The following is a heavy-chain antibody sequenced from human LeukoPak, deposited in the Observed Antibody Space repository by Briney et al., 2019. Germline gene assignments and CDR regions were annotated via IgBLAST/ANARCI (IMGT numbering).Heavy chain of an antibody. CDR2: IKSKTDGGTT. D-gene: IGHD4-11*01. Sequence: GGSLRLSCAASGFTFSNAWMSWVRQAPGKGLEWVGRIKSKTDGGTTDYAAPVKGRFTISRDDSKNTLYLQMNSLKTEDTAVYYCTTAPTIPTVTNPQVAGDYWGQGTLVTVSS. CDR3: TTAPTIPTVTNPQVAGDY. V-gene: IGHV3-15*01. CDR1: GFTFSNAW. J-gene: IGHJ4*02.